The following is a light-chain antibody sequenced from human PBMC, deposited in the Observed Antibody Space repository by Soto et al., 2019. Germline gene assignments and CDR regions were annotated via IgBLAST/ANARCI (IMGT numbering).Light chain of an antibody. CDR1: QSLRSNS. Sequence: EIVLTQSPGTLSVSPGERATLSCTASQSLRSNSLAWYQQKPGQAPRLLIYDASSRAAGIPDRFSGSGSGTDFTLTITRLEPEDFAVYHCQQYDGSPRTFGQGTKVDIK. V-gene: IGKV3-20*01. CDR2: DAS. J-gene: IGKJ1*01. CDR3: QQYDGSPRT.